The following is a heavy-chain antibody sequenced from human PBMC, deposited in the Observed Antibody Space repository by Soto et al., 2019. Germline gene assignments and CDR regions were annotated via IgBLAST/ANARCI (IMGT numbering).Heavy chain of an antibody. CDR3: ARDGPVAAAGNNWFDP. Sequence: QVQLVESGGDVVQPGRSLRLSCAASGFTFSSYAMYWFRQAPGKGLEWLTVISYDGSNKNYADSVKGRFTISRDNSKSTLYLQMSSLGADDTAMYYCARDGPVAAAGNNWFDPWGQGTLVTVSS. D-gene: IGHD6-13*01. V-gene: IGHV3-30-3*01. CDR1: GFTFSSYA. J-gene: IGHJ5*02. CDR2: ISYDGSNK.